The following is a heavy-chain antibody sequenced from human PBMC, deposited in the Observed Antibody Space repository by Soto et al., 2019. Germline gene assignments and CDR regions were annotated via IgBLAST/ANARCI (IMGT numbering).Heavy chain of an antibody. J-gene: IGHJ5*02. CDR1: GYTFTRYT. Sequence: QVQLVQSGAEVKKPGASVKISCKASGYTFTRYTMNWVRQAPGQRLEWMGWINPDNGNTKSSQKFQDRVIITRDTSASTAYMYLSSLRSEDTAVYYCARGIAPGQLDPGGQGTLVTVSS. CDR3: ARGIAPGQLDP. CDR2: INPDNGNT. D-gene: IGHD2-15*01. V-gene: IGHV1-3*01.